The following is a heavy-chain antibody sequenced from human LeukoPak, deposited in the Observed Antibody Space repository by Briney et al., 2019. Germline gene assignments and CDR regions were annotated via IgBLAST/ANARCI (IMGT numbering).Heavy chain of an antibody. CDR3: ARLKYYYDSSGYRAEYFQH. CDR1: GGSISSYY. J-gene: IGHJ1*01. V-gene: IGHV4-59*01. CDR2: IYYSGST. Sequence: SETLSLTCTVSGGSISSYYWSWIRQPPGKGLEWLGYIYYSGSTNYNPSLKSRVTISVYTSKNRFSLKLSSVTAADTAVYYCARLKYYYDSSGYRAEYFQHWGQGTLVTVSS. D-gene: IGHD3-22*01.